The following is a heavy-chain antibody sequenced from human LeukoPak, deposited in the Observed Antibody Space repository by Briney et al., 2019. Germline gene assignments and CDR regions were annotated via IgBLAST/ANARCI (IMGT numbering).Heavy chain of an antibody. CDR3: ATGDYITFRASDGFAS. Sequence: GGSLRLSCAASDSTFGVYSMHWIRQAPGKGLGWVAVISYDGNVKYYADSVKGRFTISRDNSINTLSLQMDSLATEDTAIYYCATGDYITFRASDGFASWGLGTLVTVSS. CDR1: DSTFGVYS. J-gene: IGHJ4*02. V-gene: IGHV3-30*04. D-gene: IGHD1-14*01. CDR2: ISYDGNVK.